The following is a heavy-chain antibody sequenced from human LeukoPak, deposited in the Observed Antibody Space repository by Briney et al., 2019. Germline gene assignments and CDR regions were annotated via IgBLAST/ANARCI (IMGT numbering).Heavy chain of an antibody. J-gene: IGHJ4*02. CDR3: AIYSSGWFSPGHYFDY. D-gene: IGHD6-19*01. Sequence: GGSLRLSCAASGFTFSSYWMHWVRQAPGKGLVWVSRINSDGSSTSYAYSVKGRFTISRDNAKNTLYLQMNSLRAEDTTVYYCAIYSSGWFSPGHYFDYWGQGTLVTVSS. V-gene: IGHV3-74*01. CDR2: INSDGSST. CDR1: GFTFSSYW.